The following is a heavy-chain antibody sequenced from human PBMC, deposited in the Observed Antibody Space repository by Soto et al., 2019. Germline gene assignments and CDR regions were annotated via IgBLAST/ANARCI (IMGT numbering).Heavy chain of an antibody. CDR3: ARGRHILTGYYRDLNYGMDV. Sequence: SETLSLTWAVYGGTFRDYYWRWIIQPPGKGLEWIGEINHSGSTDYNPSLKSRVTISVDTSKNQFSLKLSSVTAADTAVYYCARGRHILTGYYRDLNYGMDVWGQGTTVTVSS. CDR1: GGTFRDYY. D-gene: IGHD3-9*01. V-gene: IGHV4-34*01. CDR2: INHSGST. J-gene: IGHJ6*02.